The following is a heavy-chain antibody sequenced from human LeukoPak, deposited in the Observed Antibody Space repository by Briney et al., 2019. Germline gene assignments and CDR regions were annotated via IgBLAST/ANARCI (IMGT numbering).Heavy chain of an antibody. D-gene: IGHD6-6*01. CDR3: ARNLECRKYSSSSCYYYYMDV. CDR2: IIPIFGTA. CDR1: GGTFSSYA. V-gene: IGHV1-69*13. Sequence: GASVKVSCKASGGTFSSYAISWVRQAPGQGLEGMGGIIPIFGTANYAQKFQGRVTITADESTSTAYMELSSLRSEDTAVYYCARNLECRKYSSSSCYYYYMDVWGKGTTVTVSS. J-gene: IGHJ6*03.